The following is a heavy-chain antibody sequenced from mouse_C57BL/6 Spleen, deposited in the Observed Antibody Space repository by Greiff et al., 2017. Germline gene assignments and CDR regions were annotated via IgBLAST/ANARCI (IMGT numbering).Heavy chain of an antibody. V-gene: IGHV14-2*01. Sequence: EVQLQESGAELVKPGASVKLSCTASGFNIKDYYMHWVKQRTEQGLEWIGRIYPEDGETKYAPKFKGKATITADTSSNTAYLQLSSLTSEDTAVSYCALTGTPTHYYDYWGPGTTLTVSS. J-gene: IGHJ2*01. CDR1: GFNIKDYY. CDR3: ALTGTPTHYYDY. D-gene: IGHD4-1*01. CDR2: IYPEDGET.